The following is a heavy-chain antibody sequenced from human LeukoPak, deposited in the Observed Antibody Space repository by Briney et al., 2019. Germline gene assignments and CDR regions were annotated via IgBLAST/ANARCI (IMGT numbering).Heavy chain of an antibody. Sequence: GGSLRLSCAASGFTFSSYWMSWVRQAPGKGLEWVSHISSSSNTIYYADSVKGRFTISRDNAKNSLYLQMSSLRAEDTAVYYCARSYVWGSYYNGYWGQGTLVTVSS. D-gene: IGHD3-10*01. J-gene: IGHJ4*02. V-gene: IGHV3-48*04. CDR2: ISSSSNTI. CDR3: ARSYVWGSYYNGY. CDR1: GFTFSSYW.